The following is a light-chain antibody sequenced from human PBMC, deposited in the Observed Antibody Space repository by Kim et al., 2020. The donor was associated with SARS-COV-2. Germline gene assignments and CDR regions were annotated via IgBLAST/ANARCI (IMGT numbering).Light chain of an antibody. CDR2: RTS. CDR3: QHYNHFPWT. V-gene: IGKV1-5*03. CDR1: QNVNSW. J-gene: IGKJ2*02. Sequence: DTQLTQSPSTLSASVGDRVTITCRASQNVNSWLAWYQQRPGNAPKLLIYRTSILEIGVPSRFIGSGSGTEYTLTIDGLQPDDFATYYCQHYNHFPWTFGQGTELEI.